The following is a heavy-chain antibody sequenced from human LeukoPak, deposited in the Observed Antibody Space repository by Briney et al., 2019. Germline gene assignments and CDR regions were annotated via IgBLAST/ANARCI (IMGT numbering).Heavy chain of an antibody. CDR2: IYYSGST. Sequence: SETLSLTCTVSGGSISSYYWSWIRQPPGKGLEWIGYIYYSGSTNYNPSLKSRVTISVDTSKNQFSLKLSSVTAADTAVYYCARVGYCGSTSCYGWFDPWGQGTLVTVSS. J-gene: IGHJ5*02. CDR1: GGSISSYY. V-gene: IGHV4-59*01. D-gene: IGHD2-2*01. CDR3: ARVGYCGSTSCYGWFDP.